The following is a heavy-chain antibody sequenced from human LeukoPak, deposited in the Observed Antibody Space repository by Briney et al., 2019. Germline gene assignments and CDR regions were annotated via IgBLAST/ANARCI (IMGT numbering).Heavy chain of an antibody. CDR3: ARDRGDSSGWYEDY. Sequence: SETLSLTCTVSGGSISSYYWSWIRQPPGKGLEWIGCIYYSGSTNYNPSLKSRVTISVDTSKNQFSLKLSSVTAADTAVYYCARDRGDSSGWYEDYWGQGTLVTVSS. CDR2: IYYSGST. D-gene: IGHD6-19*01. CDR1: GGSISSYY. J-gene: IGHJ4*02. V-gene: IGHV4-59*01.